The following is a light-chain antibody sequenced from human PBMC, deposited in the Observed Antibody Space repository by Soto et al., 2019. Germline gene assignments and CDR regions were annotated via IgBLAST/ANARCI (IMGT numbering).Light chain of an antibody. V-gene: IGKV3-20*01. CDR3: QQYGSSGT. CDR1: QSVSSY. J-gene: IGKJ1*01. Sequence: EIVMTQSPATLSLSPGARATISCRASQSVSSYLAWYQQKPGQAPRLLIYGASNRATGIPDRFSGSGSGTDFTLTISRLEPEDFAVYYCQQYGSSGTFGQGTKVDIK. CDR2: GAS.